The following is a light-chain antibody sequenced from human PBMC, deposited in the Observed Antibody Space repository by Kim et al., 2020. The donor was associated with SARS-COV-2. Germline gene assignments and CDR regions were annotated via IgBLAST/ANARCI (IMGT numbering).Light chain of an antibody. CDR3: QQYDRHPYT. J-gene: IGKJ2*01. V-gene: IGKV1-5*03. CDR2: KAS. CDR1: QSVSSW. Sequence: DIQMTQSPSTLSASVGDRVTITCRASQSVSSWLAWYQQKPGKAPKLLIYKASTLEGGVPSRFSGRGSGTEFTLTINSLQPDDFATYSRQQYDRHPYTFGQGTKLEIK.